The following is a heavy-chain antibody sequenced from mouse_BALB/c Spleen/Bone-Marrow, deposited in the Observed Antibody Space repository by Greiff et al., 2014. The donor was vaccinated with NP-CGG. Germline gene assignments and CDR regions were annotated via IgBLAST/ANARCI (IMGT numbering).Heavy chain of an antibody. CDR2: IDPANGNT. J-gene: IGHJ4*01. CDR3: ARWGYYAMDY. Sequence: EVQLQQSGAELVKPGASVKLSCTASGFNIKDTYMHWVKQRPEQGLEWIGRIDPANGNTKYDPKFQGKATITADTSSNTAYLQLSSLPSEDTAVFYCARWGYYAMDYWGQGTSVTVSS. V-gene: IGHV14-3*02. CDR1: GFNIKDTY.